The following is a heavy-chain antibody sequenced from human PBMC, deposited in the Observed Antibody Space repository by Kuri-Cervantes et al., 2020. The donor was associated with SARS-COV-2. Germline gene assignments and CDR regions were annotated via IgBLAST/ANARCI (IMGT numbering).Heavy chain of an antibody. Sequence: GSLRLSCTVSRGSISSSSYYWGWIRQPPGKGLEWIGSIYYTGNTYYNPSLNSRVTMSVDTSKNQFSLKLSSVTAADTAVYYCARGLRGLTHDYWGQGTLVTVSS. V-gene: IGHV4-39*01. CDR3: ARGLRGLTHDY. J-gene: IGHJ4*02. CDR2: IYYTGNT. D-gene: IGHD4/OR15-4a*01. CDR1: RGSISSSSYY.